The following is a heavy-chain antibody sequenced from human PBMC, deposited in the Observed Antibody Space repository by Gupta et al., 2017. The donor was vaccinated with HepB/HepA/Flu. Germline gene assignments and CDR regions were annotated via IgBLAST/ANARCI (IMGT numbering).Heavy chain of an antibody. CDR1: GFTFSNAW. CDR3: TTTYYYDSSDYYLRGGWFDP. J-gene: IGHJ5*02. CDR2: IKSKTDGGTI. D-gene: IGHD3-22*01. V-gene: IGHV3-15*01. Sequence: EVQLVESGGGLVKPGGSLRLSCAASGFTFSNAWMNWVRQAPGKGLEWVGRIKSKTDGGTIDYVAPVKGRFTISRDDSKNTLYLQMNSLKTEDTAVYYCTTTYYYDSSDYYLRGGWFDPWGQGTLVTVSS.